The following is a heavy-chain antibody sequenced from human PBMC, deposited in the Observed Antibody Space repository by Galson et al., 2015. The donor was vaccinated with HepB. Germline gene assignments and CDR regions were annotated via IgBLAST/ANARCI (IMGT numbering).Heavy chain of an antibody. CDR2: ISYDGSNK. J-gene: IGHJ4*02. Sequence: SLRLSCAASGFTFSSYAMHWVRQAPGKGLEWVAVISYDGSNKYYADSVKGRFTISRDNSKNTLYLQMNSLRAEDTAVYYCARDKTEYYYDSSGYYGGGDYWGQGTLVTVSS. V-gene: IGHV3-30*04. D-gene: IGHD3-22*01. CDR1: GFTFSSYA. CDR3: ARDKTEYYYDSSGYYGGGDY.